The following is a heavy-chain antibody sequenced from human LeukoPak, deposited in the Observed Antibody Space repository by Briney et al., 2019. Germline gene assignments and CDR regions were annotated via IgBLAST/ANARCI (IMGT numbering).Heavy chain of an antibody. D-gene: IGHD3-10*01. Sequence: KSSETLSLTCAVSGGSINSGDYYWTWLRQPPGKGLECFGYIYYRGSTYYNPSLKSRIAMSVDTSMNQFSLKLNSVTAADTAVYYCARGRVFGELSLNYYSYYMDVWGKGTTVTVSS. J-gene: IGHJ6*03. V-gene: IGHV4-30-4*08. CDR1: GGSINSGDYY. CDR3: ARGRVFGELSLNYYSYYMDV. CDR2: IYYRGST.